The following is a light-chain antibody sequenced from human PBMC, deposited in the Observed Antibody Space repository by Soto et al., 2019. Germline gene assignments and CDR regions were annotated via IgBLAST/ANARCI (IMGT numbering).Light chain of an antibody. CDR3: QHYVRSPT. V-gene: IGKV3-20*01. J-gene: IGKJ1*01. Sequence: ETVLTQSPGTLSLSAGERATVSCRASQSINTNFLAWYQLRPGQAPRLLISGASSRATGIPDRISGSGSGTDFTLTITRVEPEDSAMYYCQHYVRSPTFGQGAKVAIK. CDR2: GAS. CDR1: QSINTNF.